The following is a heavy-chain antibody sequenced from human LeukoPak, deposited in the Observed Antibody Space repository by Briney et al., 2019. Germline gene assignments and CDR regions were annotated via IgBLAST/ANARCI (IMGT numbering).Heavy chain of an antibody. V-gene: IGHV3-30-3*01. CDR3: ARDVYGVRGVIGYYFDY. CDR1: GFTFSSYA. J-gene: IGHJ4*02. CDR2: ISYDGSNK. D-gene: IGHD3-10*01. Sequence: GGSLRLSCAASGFTFSSYAMHWVRQAPGKGLEWVAVISYDGSNKYYADSVKGRFTISRDNSKNTLYLQMNSLRAEDTAVYYCARDVYGVRGVIGYYFDYWGQGTLVTVSS.